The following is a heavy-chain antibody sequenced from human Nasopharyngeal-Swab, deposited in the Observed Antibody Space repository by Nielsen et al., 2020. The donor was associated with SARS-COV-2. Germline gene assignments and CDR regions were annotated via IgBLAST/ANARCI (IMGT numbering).Heavy chain of an antibody. CDR3: AKGGHCGGGSCYSLPYNYYFGMDV. Sequence: GESLKISCEASGFTLSSYAMTWVRQAPGKGLEWVSGISDNGGSTNYAGSVKGRFTISRDESKNTVYLQMNSLRAEDSAIYYCAKGGHCGGGSCYSLPYNYYFGMDVWGQGTTVTV. CDR2: ISDNGGST. CDR1: GFTLSSYA. D-gene: IGHD2-15*01. J-gene: IGHJ6*02. V-gene: IGHV3-23*01.